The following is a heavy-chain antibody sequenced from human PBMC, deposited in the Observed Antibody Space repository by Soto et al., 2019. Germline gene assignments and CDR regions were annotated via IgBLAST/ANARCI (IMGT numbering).Heavy chain of an antibody. Sequence: QVQLVESGGGVVQPGRSLRLSCAASGFTFSTYGMXWXXXXXXXXXXXXXVISYDGSNKYYADSVKGRFTISRDNSKNXXXXXXXXXXXXXXXXXXXXXXXXXXXXXXXXXFDYWGQGTLVTVSS. CDR2: ISYDGSNK. J-gene: IGHJ4*02. V-gene: IGHV3-30*03. CDR3: XXXXXXXXXXXXXXFDY. CDR1: GFTFSTYG.